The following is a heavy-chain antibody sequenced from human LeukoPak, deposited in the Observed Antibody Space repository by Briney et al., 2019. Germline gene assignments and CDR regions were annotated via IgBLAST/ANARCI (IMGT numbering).Heavy chain of an antibody. D-gene: IGHD3-16*02. CDR2: ISAYNGNT. Sequence: VASVKVSCKASGYTFTSYGISWVRQAPGQGLEWMGWISAYNGNTNYAQKLQGRVTMTTDTSTSTAYMELRSLRSDDTAVYYCARDPYDYVWGSYRSPEFDYWGQGTLVTVSS. V-gene: IGHV1-18*01. CDR3: ARDPYDYVWGSYRSPEFDY. J-gene: IGHJ4*02. CDR1: GYTFTSYG.